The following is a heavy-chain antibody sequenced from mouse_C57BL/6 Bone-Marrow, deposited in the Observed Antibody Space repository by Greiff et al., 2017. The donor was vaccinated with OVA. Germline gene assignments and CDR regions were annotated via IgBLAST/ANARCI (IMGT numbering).Heavy chain of an antibody. CDR2: INPGSGGT. CDR3: ARRLLLRSAWFAY. J-gene: IGHJ3*01. D-gene: IGHD1-1*01. V-gene: IGHV1-54*01. Sequence: QVQLKESGAELVRPGTSVKVSCKASGYAFTNYLIEWVKQRPGQGLEWIGVINPGSGGTNYNEKFKGKATLTADKSSSTAYMQLSSLTSEDSAVYFCARRLLLRSAWFAYWGQGTLVTVSA. CDR1: GYAFTNYL.